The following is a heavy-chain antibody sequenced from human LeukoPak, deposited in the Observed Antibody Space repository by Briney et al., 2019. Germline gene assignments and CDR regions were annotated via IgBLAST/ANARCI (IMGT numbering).Heavy chain of an antibody. CDR3: ARGLGSGSYYGY. CDR1: GYTFITYY. V-gene: IGHV1-46*01. Sequence: ASVKVSCTASGYTFITYYMHWVRQAPGQGLEWMGIINPSGGSTSYAQKFQGRVTVTRDTSTSTVYMELSSLRSEGTAVYYCARGLGSGSYYGYWGQGTLVTVSS. D-gene: IGHD1-26*01. CDR2: INPSGGST. J-gene: IGHJ4*02.